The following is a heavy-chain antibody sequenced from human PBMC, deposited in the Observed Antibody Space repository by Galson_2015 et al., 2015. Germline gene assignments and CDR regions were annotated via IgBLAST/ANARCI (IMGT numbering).Heavy chain of an antibody. Sequence: SLRLSCAASGFTFSSYWMSWVRQAPGKGLERVANIKQDGSEKYYVDSVKGRFTISRDNAKNSQYLQMNSLRAEDTAVYYCARVWSDYYDSSGYYAFDYWGQGTLVTVSS. D-gene: IGHD3-22*01. CDR3: ARVWSDYYDSSGYYAFDY. J-gene: IGHJ4*02. CDR2: IKQDGSEK. CDR1: GFTFSSYW. V-gene: IGHV3-7*01.